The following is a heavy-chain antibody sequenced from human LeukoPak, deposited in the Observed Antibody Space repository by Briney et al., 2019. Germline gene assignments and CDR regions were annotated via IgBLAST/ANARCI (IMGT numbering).Heavy chain of an antibody. CDR2: ISSSGNSI. Sequence: GGSLRLSCVASGFIFSSYEMNWVRQTPGKGLEWLAHISSSGNSIYYADSVKGRFTISRDNAKNSLYLQMNSLRAEDTAVYYCARGVWGSYRLFDYWGQGTLVTVSS. CDR1: GFIFSSYE. V-gene: IGHV3-48*03. D-gene: IGHD3-16*02. J-gene: IGHJ4*02. CDR3: ARGVWGSYRLFDY.